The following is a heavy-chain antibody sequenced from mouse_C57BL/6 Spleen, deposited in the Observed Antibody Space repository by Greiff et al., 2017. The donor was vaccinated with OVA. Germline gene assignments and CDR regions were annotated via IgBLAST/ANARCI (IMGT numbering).Heavy chain of an antibody. Sequence: EVQGVESGGGLVKPGGSLKLSCAASGFTFSSYAMSWVRQTPEKRLEWVATISDGGSYTYYPDNVKGRFTISRDNAKNNLYLQMSHLKSEDTAMYYCARALDYYGSSYDWYFDVWGTGTTVTVSS. CDR2: ISDGGSYT. D-gene: IGHD1-1*01. CDR1: GFTFSSYA. V-gene: IGHV5-4*01. CDR3: ARALDYYGSSYDWYFDV. J-gene: IGHJ1*03.